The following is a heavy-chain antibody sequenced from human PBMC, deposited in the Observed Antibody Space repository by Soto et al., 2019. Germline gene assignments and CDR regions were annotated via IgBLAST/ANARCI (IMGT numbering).Heavy chain of an antibody. V-gene: IGHV1-18*01. CDR1: GYTFTSYG. CDR2: ISAYNGNT. J-gene: IGHJ4*02. CDR3: ARDSPPVDY. Sequence: QVQLVQSGAEVKKPGASVKVSCKASGYTFTSYGVSWVRQAPGQGLEWMGWISAYNGNTKDAQNLQGRVTMTTDSSTKTASMDFRSLIPDGPAVYYCARDSPPVDYWGQGTLVTVSS.